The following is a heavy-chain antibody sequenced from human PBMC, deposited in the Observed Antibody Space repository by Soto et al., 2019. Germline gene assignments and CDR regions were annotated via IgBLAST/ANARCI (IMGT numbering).Heavy chain of an antibody. J-gene: IGHJ6*02. Sequence: QVQLVESGGGVVQPGRSLRLSCAASGFTFSSYGMHWVRQAPGKGLEWVAVISYDGSNKYYADSVKGRFTISRDNSKNTLYLQMNRLRAEDTAVYYCAKDLGIVVVPAAIYYYYGMDVWGQGTTVTVSS. D-gene: IGHD2-2*02. V-gene: IGHV3-30*18. CDR3: AKDLGIVVVPAAIYYYYGMDV. CDR1: GFTFSSYG. CDR2: ISYDGSNK.